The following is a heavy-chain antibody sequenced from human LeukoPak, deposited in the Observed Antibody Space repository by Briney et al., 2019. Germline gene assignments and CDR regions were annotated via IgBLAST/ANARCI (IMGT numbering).Heavy chain of an antibody. CDR3: ARVFDS. CDR2: IFYTGKT. CDR1: GGSVYTSDYY. Sequence: SETPSLTCTVSGGSVYTSDYYWGCVRQPPGKGPEWIGDIFYTGKTNYNPSLKSRVSISIDTSKNQFSLKLTSVTAADTAVYYCARVFDSWGQGTLVTVSS. V-gene: IGHV4-39*07. J-gene: IGHJ4*02.